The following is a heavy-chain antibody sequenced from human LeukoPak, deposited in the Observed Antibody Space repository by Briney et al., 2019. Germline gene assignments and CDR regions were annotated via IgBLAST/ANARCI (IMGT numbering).Heavy chain of an antibody. CDR2: ISYDGSNK. CDR3: ARDGVGAPDRPVFNYYGMDV. D-gene: IGHD1-26*01. J-gene: IGHJ6*02. CDR1: GFTFSSYA. V-gene: IGHV3-30-3*01. Sequence: GGSLRLSCAASGFTFSSYAMHWVRQAPGKGLEWVAVISYDGSNKYYADSVKGRFTISRDNAKNSLYLQMNSLRAEDTAVYYCARDGVGAPDRPVFNYYGMDVWGQGTTVTVSS.